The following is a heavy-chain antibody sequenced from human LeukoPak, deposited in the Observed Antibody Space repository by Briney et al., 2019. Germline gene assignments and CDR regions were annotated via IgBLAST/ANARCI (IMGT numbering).Heavy chain of an antibody. CDR1: GGSISSGDYY. J-gene: IGHJ3*02. CDR3: ARQRTSGWYLGRAFDI. V-gene: IGHV4-39*01. Sequence: SETLSLTCTVSGGSISSGDYYWSWIRQPPGKGLEWIGEINHSGSTNYNPSLKSRVTVSVDTSKNQFSLKLSSVTAADTAVYYCARQRTSGWYLGRAFDIWGQGTMVTVSS. CDR2: INHSGST. D-gene: IGHD6-19*01.